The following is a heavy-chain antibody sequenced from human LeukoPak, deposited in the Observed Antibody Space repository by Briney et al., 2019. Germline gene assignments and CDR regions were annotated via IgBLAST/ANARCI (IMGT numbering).Heavy chain of an antibody. J-gene: IGHJ4*02. V-gene: IGHV1-45*03. D-gene: IGHD6-19*01. Sequence: ASVKVSCKASGYTFTYRYLHWVRQAPRQALEWMGWITPFNGNTNYAQKLQDRVTITRDRSMSTAYMELSTLRSEDTAMYYCVGSSGWYLGYWGQGTLVTVSS. CDR3: VGSSGWYLGY. CDR1: GYTFTYRY. CDR2: ITPFNGNT.